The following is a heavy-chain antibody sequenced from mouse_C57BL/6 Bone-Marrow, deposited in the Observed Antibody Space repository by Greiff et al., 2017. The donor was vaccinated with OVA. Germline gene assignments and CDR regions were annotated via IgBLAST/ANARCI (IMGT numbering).Heavy chain of an antibody. J-gene: IGHJ4*01. V-gene: IGHV1-82*01. Sequence: VQLQESGPELVKPGASVKISCKASGYAFSSSWMNWVKQRPGKGLEWIGRIYPGDGDTNYNGKFKGKATLTADKSSSTAYMQLSSLTSEDSAVYFCASVEYDGGDYYYAMDDWGQGTSVTVSS. CDR3: ASVEYDGGDYYYAMDD. CDR2: IYPGDGDT. CDR1: GYAFSSSW. D-gene: IGHD2-4*01.